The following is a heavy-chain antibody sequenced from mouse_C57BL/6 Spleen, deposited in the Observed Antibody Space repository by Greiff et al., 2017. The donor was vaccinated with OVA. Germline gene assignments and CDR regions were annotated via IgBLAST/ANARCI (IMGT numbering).Heavy chain of an antibody. V-gene: IGHV1-26*01. CDR2: INPNNGGT. Sequence: VQLQQSGPELVKPGASVKISCKASGYTFTDYYMNWVKQSHGKSLEWIGDINPNNGGTSYNQKFKGKATLTVDKSSSTAYMELRSLTSEDSAVYYCARYHGGGFAYWGQGTLVTVSA. CDR3: ARYHGGGFAY. J-gene: IGHJ3*01. CDR1: GYTFTDYY.